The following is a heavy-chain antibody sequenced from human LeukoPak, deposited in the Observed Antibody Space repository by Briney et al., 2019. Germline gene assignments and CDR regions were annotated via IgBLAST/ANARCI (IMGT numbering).Heavy chain of an antibody. D-gene: IGHD6-13*01. CDR2: IYHSGSA. J-gene: IGHJ6*04. CDR3: ARDSIAAAKPYYYYGMDV. Sequence: PSETLSLTCGVSGYSISSGYQWAWIRQSPGKGLEWIGSIYHSGSAHYNPSLKSRVTISVDTSKNQFSLKLSSVTAADTAVYYCARDSIAAAKPYYYYGMDVWGKGTTVTVSS. V-gene: IGHV4-38-2*02. CDR1: GYSISSGYQ.